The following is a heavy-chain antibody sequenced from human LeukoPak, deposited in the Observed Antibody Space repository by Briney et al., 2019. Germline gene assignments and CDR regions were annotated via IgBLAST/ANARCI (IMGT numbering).Heavy chain of an antibody. CDR2: INHSGST. D-gene: IGHD2-8*01. CDR3: ASLPCCTNGICNPFDY. Sequence: SETLSLTCAVYGGSFSGYYWSWIRQPPGKGLEWIGEINHSGSTNYNPSLKSRVTISVDTSKNQFSLKLSSVTATDTAVYYCASLPCCTNGICNPFDYWGQGTLVTVSS. CDR1: GGSFSGYY. J-gene: IGHJ4*02. V-gene: IGHV4-34*01.